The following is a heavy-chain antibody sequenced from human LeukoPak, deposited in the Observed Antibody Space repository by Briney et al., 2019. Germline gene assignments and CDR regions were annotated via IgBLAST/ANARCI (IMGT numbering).Heavy chain of an antibody. D-gene: IGHD6-19*01. CDR2: INGDGSST. Sequence: GGSLRLSCAASGFTLSSYWMHWVRQAPGKGLVWVSRINGDGSSTPYANSVKGRFTISRDNAKNTLYLQMHSLRADDTAVYYCARGSTSGWPDYFDYWGQGSVVTVSS. CDR3: ARGSTSGWPDYFDY. J-gene: IGHJ4*02. CDR1: GFTLSSYW. V-gene: IGHV3-74*01.